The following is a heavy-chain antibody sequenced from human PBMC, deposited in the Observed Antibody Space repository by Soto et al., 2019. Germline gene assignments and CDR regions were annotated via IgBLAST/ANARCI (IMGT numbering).Heavy chain of an antibody. D-gene: IGHD3-16*02. J-gene: IGHJ4*02. V-gene: IGHV2-5*02. CDR2: IYWDDDK. CDR3: AHSRLCLGELSLLDY. CDR1: GFSLSTRREG. Sequence: QINLKESGPTLVKPTQTITLTCTLSGFSLSTRREGAGWIRQPPGKTMEWLALIYWDDDKRYSPSLKSRLTITKDTSKNQVVLRMSNMDPVDTATFYCAHSRLCLGELSLLDYWGQGTPVTVSS.